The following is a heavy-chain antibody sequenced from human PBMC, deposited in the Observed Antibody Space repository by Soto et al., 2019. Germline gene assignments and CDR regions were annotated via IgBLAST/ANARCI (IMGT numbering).Heavy chain of an antibody. CDR2: INPNSGGT. J-gene: IGHJ6*02. V-gene: IGHV1-2*04. Sequence: QVQLVQSGAEVKKPGASVKVSCKASGYTFTGYYMHWVRQAPGQGLEWMGWINPNSGGTNYAQKFQGWVTMTRDPSISTAYMELSRLRSDDTAVYYCARACSSTSCYPYYSYGMDVWGQGTTVTVSS. CDR3: ARACSSTSCYPYYSYGMDV. CDR1: GYTFTGYY. D-gene: IGHD2-2*01.